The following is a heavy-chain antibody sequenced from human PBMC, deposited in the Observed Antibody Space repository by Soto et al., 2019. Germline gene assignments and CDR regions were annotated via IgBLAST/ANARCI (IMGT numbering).Heavy chain of an antibody. D-gene: IGHD3-3*01. V-gene: IGHV3-43*01. Sequence: PGGSLRLSCAASGFRFDDYNMHWVRQAPGKGLEWVSLITWNGGNTYYADSVKGRFTISRDGTTESVSLQMTSLKREDTGLYYCARETLSFGSALDVWGQGTMVTVSS. J-gene: IGHJ6*02. CDR3: ARETLSFGSALDV. CDR1: GFRFDDYN. CDR2: ITWNGGNT.